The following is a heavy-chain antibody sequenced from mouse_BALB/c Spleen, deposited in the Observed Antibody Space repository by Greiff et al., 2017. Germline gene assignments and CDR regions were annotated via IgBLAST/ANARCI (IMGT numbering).Heavy chain of an antibody. CDR1: GYTFSSYW. CDR2: ILPGSGST. J-gene: IGHJ2*01. CDR3: ARTGYYGSSPGYFDY. V-gene: IGHV1-9*01. D-gene: IGHD1-1*01. Sequence: VKLQESGAELMKPGASVKISCKATGYTFSSYWIEWVKQRPGHGLEWIGEILPGSGSTNYNEKFKGKATFTADTSSNTAYMQLSSLTSEDSAVYYCARTGYYGSSPGYFDYWGQGTTLTVSS.